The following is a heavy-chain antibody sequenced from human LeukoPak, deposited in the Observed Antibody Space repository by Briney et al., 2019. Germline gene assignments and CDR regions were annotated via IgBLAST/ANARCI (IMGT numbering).Heavy chain of an antibody. J-gene: IGHJ4*02. CDR3: ARDRGSYLFDY. CDR2: IYYSGST. D-gene: IGHD1-26*01. V-gene: IGHV4-59*01. CDR1: GGSISSYY. Sequence: SETLSLTCTVSGGSISSYYWSWIRQPPGKGLEWIGYIYYSGSTNYNPSLKRRVTISVDTSKNQFSLKLSSVTAADTAVYYCARDRGSYLFDYWGQGTLVTVSS.